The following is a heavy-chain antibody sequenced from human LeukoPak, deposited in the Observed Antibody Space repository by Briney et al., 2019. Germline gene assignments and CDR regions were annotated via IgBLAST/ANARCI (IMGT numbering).Heavy chain of an antibody. CDR2: INAADSDT. D-gene: IGHD2-21*01. V-gene: IGHV5-51*01. J-gene: IGHJ3*02. Sequence: PGESLKISCRGSGYTFTTYWIGWVRQMPGEGLEWMGIINAADSDTRYSPSFQGQVTISADKSISTAYLQWNSLTTSDHAIYYCARLSAITILDCYYIWGQGTMVTVSS. CDR1: GYTFTTYW. CDR3: ARLSAITILDCYYI.